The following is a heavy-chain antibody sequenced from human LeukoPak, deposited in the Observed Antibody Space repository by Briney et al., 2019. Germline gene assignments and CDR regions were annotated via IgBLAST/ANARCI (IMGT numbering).Heavy chain of an antibody. Sequence: GGSLRLSCVASGFTFSTYAMSWLRQAPGKGLEWVSSISGSGGSTYYADSVKGRFTISRDNSKNTLYLQMNSLRAEDTAMYYCAKRAHYDFWGGPFDPWGQGTLVTVSS. V-gene: IGHV3-23*01. CDR2: ISGSGGST. D-gene: IGHD3-3*01. J-gene: IGHJ5*02. CDR3: AKRAHYDFWGGPFDP. CDR1: GFTFSTYA.